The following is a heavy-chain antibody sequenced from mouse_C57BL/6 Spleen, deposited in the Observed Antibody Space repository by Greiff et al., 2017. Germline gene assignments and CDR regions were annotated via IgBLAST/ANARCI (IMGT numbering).Heavy chain of an antibody. CDR3: AREGDYDAMDY. Sequence: VQLQQPGAELVKPGASVKLSCKASGYTFTSYWMHWVKQRPGQGLEWIGMIHPNSGSTNYNEKFKSKATLTVDKSSSTAYMQLSSLTSEDSAVYYCAREGDYDAMDYWGQGTSVTVSS. CDR2: IHPNSGST. V-gene: IGHV1-64*01. CDR1: GYTFTSYW. J-gene: IGHJ4*01.